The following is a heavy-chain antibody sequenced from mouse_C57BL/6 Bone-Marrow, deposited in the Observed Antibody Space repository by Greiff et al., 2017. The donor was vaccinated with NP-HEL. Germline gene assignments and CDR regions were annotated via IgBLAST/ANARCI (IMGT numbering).Heavy chain of an antibody. CDR1: GFTFSDYG. V-gene: IGHV5-15*01. CDR3: ARQGTTVVAHYYAMDY. CDR2: ISNLAYSI. J-gene: IGHJ4*01. D-gene: IGHD1-1*01. Sequence: DVHLVESGGGLVQPGGSLKLSCAASGFTFSDYGMAWVRQAPRKGPEWVAFISNLAYSIYYADTVTGRFTISRENAKNTLYLEMSSLRSEDTAMYYCARQGTTVVAHYYAMDYWGQGTSVTVSS.